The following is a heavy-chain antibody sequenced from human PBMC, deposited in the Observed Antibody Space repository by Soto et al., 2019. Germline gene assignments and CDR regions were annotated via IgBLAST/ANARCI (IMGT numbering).Heavy chain of an antibody. J-gene: IGHJ3*02. V-gene: IGHV3-23*01. D-gene: IGHD6-19*01. CDR3: AKTANGWFSDFDI. Sequence: DVQLLESGGGLVQPGGSLRLSCAASGFTFSSYAMSWVRQAPGKGLEWVSAISGSGGTTHYADSVKCRFTFSIDNYKNTLYLQMNSLRAEDTAVYYWAKTANGWFSDFDIWGHGTMVTVSS. CDR2: ISGSGGTT. CDR1: GFTFSSYA.